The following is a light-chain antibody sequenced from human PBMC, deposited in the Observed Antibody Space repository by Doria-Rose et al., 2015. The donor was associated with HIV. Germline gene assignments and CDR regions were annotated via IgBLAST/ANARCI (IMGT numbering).Light chain of an antibody. Sequence: TQSPGTLSLSPGGRATLSCRASQSFSSTYLAWYQQKPGQAPSLLIYDGSTRATGIPDRFRASGSGTDFTLTINGLEPEDFALYYCHQYGTSWTFGQGTKVEI. CDR1: QSFSSTY. CDR3: HQYGTSWT. J-gene: IGKJ1*01. CDR2: DGS. V-gene: IGKV3-20*01.